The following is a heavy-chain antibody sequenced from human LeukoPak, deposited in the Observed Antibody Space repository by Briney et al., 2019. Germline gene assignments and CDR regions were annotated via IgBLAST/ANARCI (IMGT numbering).Heavy chain of an antibody. V-gene: IGHV3-30*02. CDR2: IRYDGNNK. Sequence: GGSLRLSCGASGFTFSNYGMLWVRQAPGKGLEWVAFIRYDGNNKLYADSMKGRFTISRDNSKNTLYLQMNSLRAEDTAVYYCAKSGYHGSSGYNWGQGTLVTVSS. D-gene: IGHD3-22*01. CDR1: GFTFSNYG. CDR3: AKSGYHGSSGYN. J-gene: IGHJ4*02.